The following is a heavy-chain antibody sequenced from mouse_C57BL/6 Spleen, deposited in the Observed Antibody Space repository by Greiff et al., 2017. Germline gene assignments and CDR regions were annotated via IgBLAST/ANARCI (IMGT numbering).Heavy chain of an antibody. V-gene: IGHV1-69*01. CDR3: ARSFYYYGSSCAMDY. CDR2: IDPSDSYT. J-gene: IGHJ4*01. D-gene: IGHD1-1*01. CDR1: GYTFTSYW. Sequence: QVQLQQPGAELVMPGASVKLSCKASGYTFTSYWMHWVKQRPGQGLEWIGEIDPSDSYTNYNQKFTGKSTLTVDNSSSTAYMQLSSLTSEDSAVYYSARSFYYYGSSCAMDYWGQGTSVTVSS.